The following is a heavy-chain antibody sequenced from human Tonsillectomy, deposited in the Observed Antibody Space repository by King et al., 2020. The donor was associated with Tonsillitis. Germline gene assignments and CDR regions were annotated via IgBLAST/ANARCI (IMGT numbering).Heavy chain of an antibody. CDR2: IYYSGST. J-gene: IGHJ5*02. V-gene: IGHV4-59*12. D-gene: IGHD2-15*01. CDR3: ARGGCDGGTCYAGWCDP. CDR1: GDSLSSYY. Sequence: VQLQESGPGLVKPSETLSLTCIVSGDSLSSYYWSWIRQPPGKGLEWIGYIYYSGSTNYNPSLKRRVSMSVDTAKNEFSLKLSSVTAADTAVYYCARGGCDGGTCYAGWCDPWSQGTLVTVSS.